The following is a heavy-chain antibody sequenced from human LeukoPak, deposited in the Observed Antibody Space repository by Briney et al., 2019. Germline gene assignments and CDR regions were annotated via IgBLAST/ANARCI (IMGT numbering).Heavy chain of an antibody. J-gene: IGHJ3*01. D-gene: IGHD4-23*01. CDR1: GFTFSSYA. CDR3: ARDMSTRVTPISYAFDV. Sequence: PGGSLRLSCAASGFTFSSYAMHWVRQAPGKGLEWVAVISYDGRNKYYADSVKGRFTISRDNSNNMLYVQMNSLRAEDTAVYYCARDMSTRVTPISYAFDVWGQGTMVTVSS. V-gene: IGHV3-30*14. CDR2: ISYDGRNK.